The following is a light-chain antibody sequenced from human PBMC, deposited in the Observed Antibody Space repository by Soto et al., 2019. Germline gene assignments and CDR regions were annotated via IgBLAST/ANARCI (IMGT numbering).Light chain of an antibody. CDR2: DTS. Sequence: EIVLTQSPATLSLSPGERATLSCRTSQTIRGLLNWYQQRPGQAPRLLIYDTSNRATDIPARFSGSGSGTDFILTISSLDPEDFVVYFCQQRHNLPITFGQGTRLDIK. V-gene: IGKV3-11*01. CDR1: QTIRGL. J-gene: IGKJ5*01. CDR3: QQRHNLPIT.